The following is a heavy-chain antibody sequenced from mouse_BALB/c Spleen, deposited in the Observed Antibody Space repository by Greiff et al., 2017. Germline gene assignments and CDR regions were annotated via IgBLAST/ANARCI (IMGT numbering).Heavy chain of an antibody. D-gene: IGHD2-1*01. Sequence: QVQLQQPGAELVKPGASVKMSCKASGYTFTSYWMHWVKQRPGQGLEWIGVIDPSDSYTSYNQKFKGKATLTVDTSSSTAYMQLSSLTSEDSAVYYCTRSYGNFMDYWGQGTSVTVSS. V-gene: IGHV1S127*01. CDR3: TRSYGNFMDY. CDR1: GYTFTSYW. J-gene: IGHJ4*01. CDR2: IDPSDSYT.